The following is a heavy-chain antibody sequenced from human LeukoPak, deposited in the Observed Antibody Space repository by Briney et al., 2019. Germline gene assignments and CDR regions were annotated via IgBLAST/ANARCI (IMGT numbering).Heavy chain of an antibody. CDR1: GGSISSYY. Sequence: SETLSLTCTVSGGSISSYYWSWIRQSPGKGLEWIGYIYYSGSTNYNPSLKSRVTISVDTSKNQFSLKLSSVTAADTAVYYCARVRSSSWYFDYWGQGTLVTVSS. J-gene: IGHJ4*02. CDR3: ARVRSSSWYFDY. V-gene: IGHV4-59*01. D-gene: IGHD6-13*01. CDR2: IYYSGST.